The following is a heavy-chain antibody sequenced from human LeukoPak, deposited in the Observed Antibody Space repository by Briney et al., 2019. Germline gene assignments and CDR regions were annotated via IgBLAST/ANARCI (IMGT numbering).Heavy chain of an antibody. D-gene: IGHD3-22*01. CDR1: GFTFSSYG. V-gene: IGHV3-30*02. CDR3: AKDYDSSGYPSTYFDY. Sequence: GGSLRLSCAASGFTFSSYGMHWVRQAPGKGLEWVAFIRYDGSNKYYADSVKGRFTISRDNSKNTLYLQMNSLRAEDTAVYYCAKDYDSSGYPSTYFDYWGQGTLVTVSS. CDR2: IRYDGSNK. J-gene: IGHJ4*02.